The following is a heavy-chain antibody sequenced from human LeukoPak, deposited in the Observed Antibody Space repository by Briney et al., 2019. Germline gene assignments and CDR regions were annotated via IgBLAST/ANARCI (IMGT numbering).Heavy chain of an antibody. CDR3: AKDFTYDFWSGLPHYMDV. CDR2: IWYGGSNK. J-gene: IGHJ6*03. CDR1: GFTFSSYG. D-gene: IGHD3-3*01. V-gene: IGHV3-30*18. Sequence: PGRSLRLSCAASGFTFSSYGMHWVRQAPGKGLEWVAVIWYGGSNKYYADSVKGRFTISRDNSKNTLYLQMNSLRAEDTAVYYCAKDFTYDFWSGLPHYMDVWGKGTTVTVSS.